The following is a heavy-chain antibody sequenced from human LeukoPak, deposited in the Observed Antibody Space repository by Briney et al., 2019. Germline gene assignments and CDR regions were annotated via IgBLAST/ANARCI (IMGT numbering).Heavy chain of an antibody. J-gene: IGHJ4*02. CDR2: ISGSGGST. V-gene: IGHV3-23*01. Sequence: PGGSLRLSCAASGFTFSSYAMSWVRQAPGKGLEWVSAISGSGGSTYYADSVRGRFTISRDNSKNTLYLQMNSLRAEDTAVYYCAKDGSYSGGYSDYWGQGTLVTVSS. CDR3: AKDGSYSGGYSDY. CDR1: GFTFSSYA. D-gene: IGHD1-26*01.